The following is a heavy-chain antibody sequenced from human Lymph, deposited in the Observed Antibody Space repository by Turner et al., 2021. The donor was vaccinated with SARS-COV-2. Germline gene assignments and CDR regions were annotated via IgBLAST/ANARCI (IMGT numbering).Heavy chain of an antibody. D-gene: IGHD7-27*01. CDR2: INHSEST. Sequence: QVQLQQWGAGLLKPSETLSPTCAVYGGSFSGYYWSWSRQPPGKGLEWIGEINHSESTNNNPSLKSRVTISVDTSKKQFPLKLSSVTAADTAVYYCARVWVRWWYFDLWGRGTLVTVSS. CDR1: GGSFSGYY. V-gene: IGHV4-34*01. CDR3: ARVWVRWWYFDL. J-gene: IGHJ2*01.